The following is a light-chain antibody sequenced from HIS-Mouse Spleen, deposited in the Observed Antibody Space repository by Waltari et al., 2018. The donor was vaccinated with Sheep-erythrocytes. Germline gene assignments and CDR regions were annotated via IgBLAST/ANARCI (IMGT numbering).Light chain of an antibody. Sequence: QSALTQPRSVSGSPAQSVTISCTGTTSDVGGYNYVSWYQQHPGKAPKLMIYDVSKRPSGVSNRFSGSKSGNTASLTISGLQAEDEADYYCCSYAGSSTPWVFGGGTKLTVL. V-gene: IGLV2-11*01. J-gene: IGLJ3*02. CDR2: DVS. CDR3: CSYAGSSTPWV. CDR1: TSDVGGYNY.